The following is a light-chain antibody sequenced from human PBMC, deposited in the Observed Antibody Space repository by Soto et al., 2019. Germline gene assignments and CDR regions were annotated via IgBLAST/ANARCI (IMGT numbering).Light chain of an antibody. CDR1: SSDVGGYNY. CDR3: SSYTTSGTPV. J-gene: IGLJ3*02. V-gene: IGLV2-14*01. Sequence: QSALTQPASVSGSPGQSITISCTGTSSDVGGYNYLSWYQQHPGKAPRVMIYEVSNRPSGVSNRFSGSKSGNTASLTISGRQAEEEADYFCSSYTTSGTPVFGGGTKLTVL. CDR2: EVS.